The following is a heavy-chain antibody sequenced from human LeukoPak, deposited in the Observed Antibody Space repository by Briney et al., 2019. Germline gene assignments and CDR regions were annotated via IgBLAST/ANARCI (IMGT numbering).Heavy chain of an antibody. CDR1: GITFTSYG. CDR2: FSGTTDAV. V-gene: IGHV3-21*01. Sequence: PGESLTLSCVASGITFTSYGLNWVRQTPGRGLEWVSSFSGTTDAVYYADSVRGRFTISRDNAKNSLYLQMNSLRAEDTAIYYCARGRWPRFWSQGILVTVSS. J-gene: IGHJ4*02. D-gene: IGHD5-12*01. CDR3: ARGRWPRF.